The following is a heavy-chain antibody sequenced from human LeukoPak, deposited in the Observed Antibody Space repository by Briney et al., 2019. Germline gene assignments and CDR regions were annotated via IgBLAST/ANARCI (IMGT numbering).Heavy chain of an antibody. Sequence: GASVKVSCKASGYTFTGYYMHWVRQAPGQGLEWMGWINPNSGGTNYAQKFQGRVTMTRDTSISTAYMELSRLRSDDTAVYYCAGGIVVVPAAPNKDNWYFDLWGRGTLVTVSS. V-gene: IGHV1-2*02. CDR3: AGGIVVVPAAPNKDNWYFDL. CDR2: INPNSGGT. J-gene: IGHJ2*01. CDR1: GYTFTGYY. D-gene: IGHD2-2*01.